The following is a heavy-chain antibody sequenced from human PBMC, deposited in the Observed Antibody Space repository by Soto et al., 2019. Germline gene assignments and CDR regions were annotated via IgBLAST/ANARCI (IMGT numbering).Heavy chain of an antibody. CDR2: IIPIFGTT. D-gene: IGHD2-2*03. Sequence: ASVKVSSKASGGTFSSHAISWVRQAPGRGLEWMGGIIPIFGTTNYAQNFRARVTITADESTSTAYMELSSLTSEDTAVYYCGSVGYCSSTNCLFYYYHYGMDVWGQGTTVTVSS. J-gene: IGHJ6*02. V-gene: IGHV1-69*13. CDR1: GGTFSSHA. CDR3: GSVGYCSSTNCLFYYYHYGMDV.